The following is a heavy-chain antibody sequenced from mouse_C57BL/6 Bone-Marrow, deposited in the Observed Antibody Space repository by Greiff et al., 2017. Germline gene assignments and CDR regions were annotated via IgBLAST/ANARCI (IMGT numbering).Heavy chain of an antibody. CDR2: IYPGSGNT. CDR3: ARSVGLDY. V-gene: IGHV1-76*01. J-gene: IGHJ2*01. D-gene: IGHD1-1*02. CDR1: GYTFTDYY. Sequence: VMLVESGAELVRPGASVKLSCKASGYTFTDYYINWVKQRPGQGLEWIARIYPGSGNTYYNEKFKGKATLTAEKSSSTAYMQLSSLTSEDSAVYFCARSVGLDYWGQGTTLTVSS.